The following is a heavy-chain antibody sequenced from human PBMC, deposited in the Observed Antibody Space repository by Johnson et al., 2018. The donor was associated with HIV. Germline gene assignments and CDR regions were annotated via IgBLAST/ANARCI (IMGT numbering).Heavy chain of an antibody. CDR3: AKTEDAFDI. CDR2: IRYDGSNK. J-gene: IGHJ3*02. V-gene: IGHV3-30*02. CDR1: GFTFSSYG. Sequence: QVQLVESGGGLVQPGRSLRLSCAASGFTFSSYGMHWVRQAPGKGLEWVAFIRYDGSNKYYADSVKGRFTISRDNSKNTLYLQMNSLRAEDTAVYYCAKTEDAFDIWGQGTMVTVSS.